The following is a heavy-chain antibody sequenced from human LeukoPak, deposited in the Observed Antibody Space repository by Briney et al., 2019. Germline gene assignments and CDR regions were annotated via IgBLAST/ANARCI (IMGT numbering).Heavy chain of an antibody. D-gene: IGHD3-22*01. Sequence: PGGSLRLSCGASGFTFSSYAMSWVRQAPGKGLEWVSGISGSGGNTYYADSVKGRFTISRDNSKNTLYLQMNSLRAEDTAVYYCAKETASGYGPFDFWGQGTMVTVSS. J-gene: IGHJ3*01. V-gene: IGHV3-23*01. CDR2: ISGSGGNT. CDR1: GFTFSSYA. CDR3: AKETASGYGPFDF.